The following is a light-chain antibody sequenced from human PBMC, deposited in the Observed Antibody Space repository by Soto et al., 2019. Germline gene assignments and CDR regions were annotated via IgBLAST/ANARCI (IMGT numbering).Light chain of an antibody. V-gene: IGKV1-39*01. Sequence: DIQITQAPSSLSASVGDRVTITCRASQSISFYLNWYQQKPGKAHKVLIYAASNLQSGVPSRFSGSGSGTDFTLTISSLQPEDFATYYCQQSYSTPITFGQGTRLEI. CDR1: QSISFY. CDR2: AAS. CDR3: QQSYSTPIT. J-gene: IGKJ5*01.